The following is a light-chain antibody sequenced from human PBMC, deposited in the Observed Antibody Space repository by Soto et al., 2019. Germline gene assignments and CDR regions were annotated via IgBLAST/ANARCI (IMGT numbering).Light chain of an antibody. V-gene: IGKV1-9*01. CDR3: QQLSAYPLT. Sequence: DLQLTQSPSFLSASVGDRVTITCRANQDIANYLAWYQQKPGRAPKLLISDADTLETGVPSRFSGSGSGTEFTLTISTLQPEDFAAYYCQQLSAYPLTFGGGTKVE. CDR1: QDIANY. J-gene: IGKJ4*01. CDR2: DAD.